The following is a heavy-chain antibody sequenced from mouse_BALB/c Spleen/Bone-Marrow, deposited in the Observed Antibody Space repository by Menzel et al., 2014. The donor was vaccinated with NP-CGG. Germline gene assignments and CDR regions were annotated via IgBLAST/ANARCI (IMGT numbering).Heavy chain of an antibody. CDR1: GFDFSRYW. CDR2: INPESSTV. V-gene: IGHV4-1*02. Sequence: EAQLQQSGGGLVQPGGSLKLSCTASGFDFSRYWMSWVRQAPGKGLQWIGEINPESSTVNYTPSLKDKFIISRDNAKNALYLQVSKVRSEDTALYYCTRLTYYGLSDYWGQGTTLTVSS. D-gene: IGHD1-2*01. CDR3: TRLTYYGLSDY. J-gene: IGHJ2*01.